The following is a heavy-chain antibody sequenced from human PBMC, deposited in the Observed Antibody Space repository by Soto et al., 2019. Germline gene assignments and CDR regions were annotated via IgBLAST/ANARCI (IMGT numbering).Heavy chain of an antibody. V-gene: IGHV3-30*18. J-gene: IGHJ4*02. CDR3: VKEGTTKRSYYFDF. D-gene: IGHD1-26*01. CDR1: GFTFSSYG. Sequence: QVQLVEXGGGXVQPGRSLXLSCAASGFTFSSYGMQWVRQAPGKGLEWVAVISYEGRIQYYADSVKGRFTISRDNSKDTLYLQMNSLRADDTAIYYCVKEGTTKRSYYFDFWGQGTLVTVSS. CDR2: ISYEGRIQ.